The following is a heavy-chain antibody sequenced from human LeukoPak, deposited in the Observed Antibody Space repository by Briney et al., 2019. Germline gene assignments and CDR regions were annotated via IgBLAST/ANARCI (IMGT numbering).Heavy chain of an antibody. V-gene: IGHV4-59*01. CDR1: GGSISGYY. CDR2: VYSSGCT. CDR3: ASRSSIWSGYQDTLYYFDS. J-gene: IGHJ4*02. D-gene: IGHD3-3*01. Sequence: SETLSLTCTVSGGSISGYYGTWLRQAPGKGLEWIGYVYSSGCTTYNPTLKSRVTISVNTSKNQFSLKLSSVTAADTAVYYCASRSSIWSGYQDTLYYFDSWGQGTLVTVSS.